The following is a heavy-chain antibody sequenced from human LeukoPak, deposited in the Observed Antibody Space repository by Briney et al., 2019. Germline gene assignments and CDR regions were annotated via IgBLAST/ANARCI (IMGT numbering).Heavy chain of an antibody. D-gene: IGHD1-26*01. Sequence: PGGSLRLSCAASGFTFNTYTMNWVRQAPGKGLEWVSYISGSSGIIDYADSVKGRFTISRDNAKNSLYLQMNSLRAEDTAVYYCARGSEWELLSCDYWGQGTLVTVSS. J-gene: IGHJ4*02. CDR2: ISGSSGII. V-gene: IGHV3-21*05. CDR1: GFTFNTYT. CDR3: ARGSEWELLSCDY.